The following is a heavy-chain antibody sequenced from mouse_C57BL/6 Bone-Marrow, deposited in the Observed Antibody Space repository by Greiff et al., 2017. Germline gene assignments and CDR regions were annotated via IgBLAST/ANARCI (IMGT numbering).Heavy chain of an antibody. Sequence: QVQLQQSGAELARPGASVKLSCKASGYTFTSYGISWVKQRTGQGLEWIGEIYPRSGNTYHNEKFKGKATMTADKSSSTAYMELRSLTSEDSAVYYCARLDYYGSSAFAYWGQGTLVTVAA. CDR2: IYPRSGNT. CDR3: ARLDYYGSSAFAY. D-gene: IGHD1-1*01. J-gene: IGHJ3*01. CDR1: GYTFTSYG. V-gene: IGHV1-81*01.